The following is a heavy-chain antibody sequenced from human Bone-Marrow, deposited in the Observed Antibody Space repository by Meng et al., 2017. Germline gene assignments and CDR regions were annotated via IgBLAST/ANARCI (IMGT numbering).Heavy chain of an antibody. J-gene: IGHJ4*02. D-gene: IGHD3-10*01. CDR3: ASWYGES. CDR2: TYYRSQWQS. V-gene: IGHV6-1*01. CDR1: GDSVSGNRAL. Sequence: QVQLPQSGPRLVNPSQTLSLTCAISGDSVSGNRALWHWVRQSPSRGLEWLGHTYYRSQWQSHYGASVKSRISIYADTSRNQFSLILNSVTPEDTAVYYCASWYGESWGQGTLVTVSS.